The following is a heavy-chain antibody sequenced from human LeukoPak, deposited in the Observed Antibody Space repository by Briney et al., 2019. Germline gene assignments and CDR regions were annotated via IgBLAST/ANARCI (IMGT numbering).Heavy chain of an antibody. CDR3: TRVIETGTTNAFDI. CDR1: GGSISSSSYY. V-gene: IGHV4-39*07. J-gene: IGHJ3*02. Sequence: SETLSLTCTVSGGSISSSSYYWGWIRQPPGKGLEWIGSIYYSGRTYYNPSLKSRVTISVDTSKNQFSLKLSSVTAADTAVYYCTRVIETGTTNAFDIWGQGTMVTVSS. CDR2: IYYSGRT. D-gene: IGHD1-1*01.